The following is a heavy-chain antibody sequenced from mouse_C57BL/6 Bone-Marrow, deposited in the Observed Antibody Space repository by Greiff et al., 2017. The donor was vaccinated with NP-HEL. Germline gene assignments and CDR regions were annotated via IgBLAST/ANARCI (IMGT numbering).Heavy chain of an antibody. D-gene: IGHD2-3*01. J-gene: IGHJ3*01. Sequence: QVQLQQSGAELVMPGASVKLSCKASGYTFTSYWMHWVKQRPGQGLEWIGEIDPSDSYTNYNQKFKGKSTLTVDKSSSTAYMQLSSLTSEDSAVYYCAHDGYYLFAYWGQGTLVTVSA. CDR1: GYTFTSYW. V-gene: IGHV1-69*01. CDR2: IDPSDSYT. CDR3: AHDGYYLFAY.